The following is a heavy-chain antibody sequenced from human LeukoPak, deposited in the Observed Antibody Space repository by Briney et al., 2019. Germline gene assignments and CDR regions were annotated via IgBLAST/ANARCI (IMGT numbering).Heavy chain of an antibody. CDR2: ISAHNGNT. D-gene: IGHD4-11*01. CDR3: ARAQTTLLLDY. V-gene: IGHV1-18*01. J-gene: IGHJ4*02. Sequence: ASVKVSCKASGYIFTSYGIIGVRQAPGQGLQWMGWISAHNGNTNYAQKLQGRVTMTTDTSTSTVYMELRSLRSDDTAVYYCARAQTTLLLDYWGQGTLVTVSS. CDR1: GYIFTSYG.